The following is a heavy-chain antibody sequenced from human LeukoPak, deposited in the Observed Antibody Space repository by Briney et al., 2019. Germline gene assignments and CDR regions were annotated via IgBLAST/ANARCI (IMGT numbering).Heavy chain of an antibody. J-gene: IGHJ4*02. CDR2: IKGDGSDN. CDR3: ARDLGYYRAPY. Sequence: GGSLRLSCAASGFTFSSYWMSWVGQAPGKGLEWVANIKGDGSDNHYVDSVRGRFTISRDNAKNSLYLQMNRVRDEDTAVYYCARDLGYYRAPYWGQGTLLTVSS. D-gene: IGHD1-26*01. CDR1: GFTFSSYW. V-gene: IGHV3-7*04.